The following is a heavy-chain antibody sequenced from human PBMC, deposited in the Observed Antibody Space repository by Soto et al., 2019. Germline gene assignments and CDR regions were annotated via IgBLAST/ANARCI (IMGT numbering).Heavy chain of an antibody. CDR3: AGSSSRVDYYYYYGMDV. J-gene: IGHJ6*02. V-gene: IGHV1-58*01. Sequence: GASVKVSCKASGFTFTSSAVQWVRQARGQRLEWIGWIVVGSGNTNYAQKFQERVTITRDMSTSTAYMELSSLRSEDTAVYYCAGSSSRVDYYYYYGMDVWGQGTRVTVSS. D-gene: IGHD6-6*01. CDR1: GFTFTSSA. CDR2: IVVGSGNT.